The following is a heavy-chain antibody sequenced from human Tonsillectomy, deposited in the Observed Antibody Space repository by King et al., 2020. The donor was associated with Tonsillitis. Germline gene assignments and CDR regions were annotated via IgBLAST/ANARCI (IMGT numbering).Heavy chain of an antibody. J-gene: IGHJ4*02. V-gene: IGHV3-23*04. D-gene: IGHD2-15*01. Sequence: VQLVESGGGLVQPGGSLSLSCAASGFTFSSYAMSWVRQAPGQGLEWVSAISGSGGSTYYADSVKGRFTNSRENSKNTLYLKMNSLRAEDTAVYYCASFLVVALDYWGQGTLVTVSS. CDR2: ISGSGGST. CDR1: GFTFSSYA. CDR3: ASFLVVALDY.